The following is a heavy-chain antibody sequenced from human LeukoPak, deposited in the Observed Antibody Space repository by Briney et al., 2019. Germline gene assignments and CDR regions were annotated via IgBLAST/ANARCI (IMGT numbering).Heavy chain of an antibody. J-gene: IGHJ5*02. CDR1: GFTFSSQG. CDR3: ASGLGAAGTGAFDP. Sequence: ASVKVSCKASGFTFSSQGFSWVRQAPGQGLEWMGWINPNSGGTNYAQKFQGRVTMTRDTSTSTAYMELSRLRSDDTAVYYCASGLGAAGTGAFDPWGQGTLVTVSS. CDR2: INPNSGGT. V-gene: IGHV1-2*02. D-gene: IGHD6-13*01.